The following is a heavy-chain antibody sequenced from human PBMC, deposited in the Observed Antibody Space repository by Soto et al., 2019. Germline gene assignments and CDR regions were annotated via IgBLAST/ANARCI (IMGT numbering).Heavy chain of an antibody. J-gene: IGHJ4*02. CDR3: ARDFVVVPSALYYFDY. V-gene: IGHV1-46*01. CDR2: INPSGGST. D-gene: IGHD2-2*01. Sequence: ASVKVSCKASGYTFTSYYMHWVRQAPGQGLEWMGIINPSGGSTSYAQKFQGRVTMTRDTSTSTVYMELSSLRSEDTAVYYCARDFVVVPSALYYFDYWGQGSLVTVSA. CDR1: GYTFTSYY.